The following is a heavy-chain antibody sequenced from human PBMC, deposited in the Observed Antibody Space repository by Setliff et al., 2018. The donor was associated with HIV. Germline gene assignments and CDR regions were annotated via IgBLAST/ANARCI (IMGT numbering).Heavy chain of an antibody. Sequence: GASVKVSCKAPGYTFTNYYIHWVRQAPGQGLEWMGLINPSGGKTSYAKKFQGRLTMTRDTSRSTVYMELSSLRSEDTAMYYCARCYYDSSGPTDAFDIWGQGTVVTVSS. CDR2: INPSGGKT. D-gene: IGHD3-22*01. V-gene: IGHV1-46*01. CDR1: GYTFTNYY. J-gene: IGHJ3*02. CDR3: ARCYYDSSGPTDAFDI.